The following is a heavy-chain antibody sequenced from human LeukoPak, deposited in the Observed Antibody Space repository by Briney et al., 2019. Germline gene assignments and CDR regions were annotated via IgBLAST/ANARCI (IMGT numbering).Heavy chain of an antibody. CDR3: AREREGVRSAFDI. CDR2: IYSGGRT. D-gene: IGHD3-10*01. CDR1: GFTVSSNY. V-gene: IGHV3-53*01. Sequence: GGSLRLSCAASGFTVSSNYMSWVRQAPGKGLEWVSVIYSGGRTDYADSVKGRFTISRDNSRNTLYLQMNSLRAEDTAMYYCAREREGVRSAFDIWGQGTMVTVSS. J-gene: IGHJ3*02.